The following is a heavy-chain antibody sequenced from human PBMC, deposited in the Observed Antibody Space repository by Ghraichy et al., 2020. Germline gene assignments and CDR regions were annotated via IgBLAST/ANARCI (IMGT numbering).Heavy chain of an antibody. V-gene: IGHV3-33*01. J-gene: IGHJ4*02. CDR1: GFTFSSYG. CDR2: IWYDGSNK. D-gene: IGHD3-10*01. CDR3: ARGGYYGSGSYYNLYFDY. Sequence: GESLNISCAASGFTFSSYGMHWVRQAPGKGLEWVAVIWYDGSNKYYADSVKGRFTISRDNSKNTLYLQMNSLRAEDTAVYYCARGGYYGSGSYYNLYFDYWGQGTLVTVSS.